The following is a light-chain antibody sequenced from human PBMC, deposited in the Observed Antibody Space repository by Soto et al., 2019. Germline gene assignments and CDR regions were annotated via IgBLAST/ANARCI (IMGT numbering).Light chain of an antibody. V-gene: IGKV1-33*01. CDR1: QGISNY. Sequence: IQMCHSPSSLSSXVGXIXXXXXXAGQGISNYLNWYQQKPGKAPKLLIYDASNLDTGVPSRFTGSGSGIDFTFTITSLQSEDVATYYCQQYASLPITFGQGTRLEIK. J-gene: IGKJ5*01. CDR3: QQYASLPIT. CDR2: DAS.